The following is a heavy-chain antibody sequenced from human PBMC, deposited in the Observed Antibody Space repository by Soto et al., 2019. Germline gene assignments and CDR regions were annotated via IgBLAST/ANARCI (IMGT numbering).Heavy chain of an antibody. CDR3: ARQYEIPDAFDI. J-gene: IGHJ3*02. Sequence: PSETLSLTCTVSGGSISSYYWSWIRQPPGKGLEWIGYIYYSGSTNYNPSLKSRVTISVDTSKNQFSLKLSSVTAADTAVYYCARQYEIPDAFDIWGQGTMVTVSS. CDR2: IYYSGST. V-gene: IGHV4-59*01. D-gene: IGHD3-9*01. CDR1: GGSISSYY.